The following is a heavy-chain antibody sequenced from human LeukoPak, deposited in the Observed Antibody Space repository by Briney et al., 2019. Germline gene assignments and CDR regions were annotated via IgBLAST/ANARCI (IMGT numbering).Heavy chain of an antibody. V-gene: IGHV3-33*01. J-gene: IGHJ6*02. D-gene: IGHD3-22*01. CDR2: IWYDGSNK. CDR3: ARDGNYYDSSGYYYGDYYYYGMDV. CDR1: GFTFSSYG. Sequence: GGSLRLSCAASGFTFSSYGMHWVRQAPGKGLEWVAVIWYDGSNKYYADSVKGRFTISRDNSKNTPYLQMNSLRAEDTAVYYCARDGNYYDSSGYYYGDYYYYGMDVWGQGTTVTVSS.